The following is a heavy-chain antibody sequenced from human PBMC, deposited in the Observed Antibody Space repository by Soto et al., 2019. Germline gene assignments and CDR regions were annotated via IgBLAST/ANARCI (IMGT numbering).Heavy chain of an antibody. CDR2: ISTYNGNT. V-gene: IGHV1-18*01. J-gene: IGHJ4*02. CDR3: ARDAGASDY. Sequence: QVQLVQSGAEVKKPGASVKVSCKSHGYTFSSYGFSWVRQVPGQGLEWMAWISTYNGNTKYLQKLQDRVTMTTDTSTNTAYVELRSLRSDDTAVYDCARDAGASDYWGQGTLVTVSS. D-gene: IGHD1-26*01. CDR1: GYTFSSYG.